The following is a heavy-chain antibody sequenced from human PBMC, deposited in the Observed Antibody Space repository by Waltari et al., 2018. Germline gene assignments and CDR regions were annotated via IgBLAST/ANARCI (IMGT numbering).Heavy chain of an antibody. Sequence: EVQLVESGGGLVQPGGSLRLSCAASGFTFSSYSMNWVRRAPGKGLEWVSYISSSTDTIEYADSVKGRVTISRDNAKNSLYLQMNSLRAEDTAVYYCARVLAVAGYYFDHWGQGTLVTVSS. CDR3: ARVLAVAGYYFDH. J-gene: IGHJ4*02. D-gene: IGHD6-19*01. CDR2: ISSSTDTI. V-gene: IGHV3-48*01. CDR1: GFTFSSYS.